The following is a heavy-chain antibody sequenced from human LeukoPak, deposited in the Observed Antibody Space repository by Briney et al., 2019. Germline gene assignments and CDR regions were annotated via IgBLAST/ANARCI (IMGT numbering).Heavy chain of an antibody. CDR2: IYSSGHT. D-gene: IGHD6-13*01. Sequence: SETLSLTCTVSGGSINSYYWSWIRQPPGKGLEWIGYIYSSGHTNYNPSLKNRDTISVDTSKNQFSLNLTSVTAADTAVYYCARHFSGAAAPLPFDYWGQGTLATVSS. CDR1: GGSINSYY. J-gene: IGHJ4*02. CDR3: ARHFSGAAAPLPFDY. V-gene: IGHV4-59*08.